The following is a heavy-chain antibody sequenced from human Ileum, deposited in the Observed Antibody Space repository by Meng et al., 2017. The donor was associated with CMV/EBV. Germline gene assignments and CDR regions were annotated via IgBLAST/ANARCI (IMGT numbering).Heavy chain of an antibody. CDR1: GFTFTDYY. J-gene: IGHJ6*02. D-gene: IGHD2-2*01. CDR3: TIAAAQGA. CDR2: TDDRGSTM. V-gene: IGHV3-11*04. Sequence: GGSLRLSCAASGFTFTDYYMNWIRQAPGKGLEWVSYTDDRGSTMYYADSVKGRFTVSRENAKNSLYLQMDRLPVEDTAVYYCTIAAAQGAWGQGTTVTVSS.